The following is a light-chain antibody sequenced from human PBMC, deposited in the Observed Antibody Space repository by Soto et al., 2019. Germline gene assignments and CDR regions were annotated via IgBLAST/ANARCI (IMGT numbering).Light chain of an antibody. Sequence: SGLTQPPSVSGAPGQRVTISCTGSSSNIGAGYDVHWYQQLPGTAPKLLIYGNNNRPSGVPDRFSGSKSGTSASLAVTGLQAEDEADYYCQSYATGLSVLYVFGTGTKVTVL. CDR1: SSNIGAGYD. J-gene: IGLJ1*01. CDR3: QSYATGLSVLYV. V-gene: IGLV1-40*01. CDR2: GNN.